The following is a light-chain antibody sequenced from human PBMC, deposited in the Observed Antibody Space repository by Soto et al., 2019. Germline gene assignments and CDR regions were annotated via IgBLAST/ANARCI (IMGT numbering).Light chain of an antibody. Sequence: DIQMTQSPSSLSASAGDRVTITCRASQSMNNYVNWYQQKPGKAPQLLIYAASSLQSGVPPRFSGRGSGTDFTLAISSLQPADFATYYCQQSYSTPYTFGQGTKLEI. CDR3: QQSYSTPYT. J-gene: IGKJ2*01. CDR1: QSMNNY. V-gene: IGKV1-39*01. CDR2: AAS.